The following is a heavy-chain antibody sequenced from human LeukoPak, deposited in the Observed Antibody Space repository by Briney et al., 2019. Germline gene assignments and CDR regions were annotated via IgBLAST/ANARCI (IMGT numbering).Heavy chain of an antibody. D-gene: IGHD2-2*01. Sequence: SVKVSCEASGGTFSSYAISWVRQAPGQGLEWMGGIIPIFGTANYAQKFQGRVTITADESTSTAYMELSSLRSEDTAVYYCASGPSRCSSTSCYARLGYFQHWGQGTLVTVSS. J-gene: IGHJ1*01. CDR2: IIPIFGTA. CDR1: GGTFSSYA. CDR3: ASGPSRCSSTSCYARLGYFQH. V-gene: IGHV1-69*01.